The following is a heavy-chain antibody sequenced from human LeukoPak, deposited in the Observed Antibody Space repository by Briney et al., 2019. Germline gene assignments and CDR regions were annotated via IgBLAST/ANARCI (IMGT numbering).Heavy chain of an antibody. CDR2: INGGGSST. D-gene: IGHD4-17*01. Sequence: PGGTLRLSCAASGFTFSSYWMNWVRQAPGKGLVWVARINGGGSSTIYADSVKGRFTISRDNPKNTLYLQTSSLRAEDTAVYYCARASTTVPNLLDHWGRGTLVTVSS. J-gene: IGHJ4*02. CDR3: ARASTTVPNLLDH. V-gene: IGHV3-74*01. CDR1: GFTFSSYW.